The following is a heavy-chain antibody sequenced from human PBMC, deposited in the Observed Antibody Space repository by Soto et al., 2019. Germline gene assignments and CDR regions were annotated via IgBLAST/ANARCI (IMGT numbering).Heavy chain of an antibody. CDR2: IYHSGST. CDR3: ARVLEEVELRYYYYYMDV. D-gene: IGHD1-7*01. Sequence: SETLSLTCAVSSGSISSSNWWSWVRQPPGKGLEWIGEIYHSGSTNYNPSLKSRVTISVDKSKNQFSLKLSSVTAADTAVYYCARVLEEVELRYYYYYMDVWGKGTTVTVSS. CDR1: SGSISSSNW. J-gene: IGHJ6*03. V-gene: IGHV4-4*02.